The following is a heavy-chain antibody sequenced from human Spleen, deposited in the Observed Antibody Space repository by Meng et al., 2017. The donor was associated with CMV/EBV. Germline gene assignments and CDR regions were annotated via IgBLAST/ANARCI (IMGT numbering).Heavy chain of an antibody. J-gene: IGHJ4*02. CDR1: GDSVKNNNFF. CDR2: IYYTGST. V-gene: IGHV4-39*07. CDR3: ARTLVDYDGSAYYGY. D-gene: IGHD3-22*01. Sequence: SETLSLTCSVSGDSVKNNNFFWGWVRQAPGKGLEWIGNIYYTGSTYYTPSLKSRVTVSIDTSKNQFSLKLSSVTAADTAIYYCARTLVDYDGSAYYGYWGQGTLVTVSS.